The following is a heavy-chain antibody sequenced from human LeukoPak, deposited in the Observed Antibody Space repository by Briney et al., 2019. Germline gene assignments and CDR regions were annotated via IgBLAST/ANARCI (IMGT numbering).Heavy chain of an antibody. V-gene: IGHV3-7*04. D-gene: IGHD3-22*01. CDR3: ARDEHQYYSESSGRFDF. J-gene: IGHJ4*02. CDR2: IKQDGSEK. Sequence: GGSLILSCVASGFTFSFYWMAWVRQAPGKGLEWVANIKQDGSEKYYVDSARGRFTISRDNAKSSLYLQMNSLRAEDTAVYYCARDEHQYYSESSGRFDFWGQGVLVTVSS. CDR1: GFTFSFYW.